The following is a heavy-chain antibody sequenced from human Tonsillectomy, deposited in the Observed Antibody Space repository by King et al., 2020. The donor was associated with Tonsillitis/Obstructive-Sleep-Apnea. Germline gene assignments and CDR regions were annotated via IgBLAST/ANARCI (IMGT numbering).Heavy chain of an antibody. CDR2: INPNSGGT. CDR1: GYIFTGYY. V-gene: IGHV1-2*02. D-gene: IGHD3-3*01. J-gene: IGHJ6*02. CDR3: AREIWSGYYAGSDYGMDV. Sequence: QLVQSGAEVKKPGASVKVSCKASGYIFTGYYMHWVRQAPGQGLEWMGWINPNSGGTNYAQKFQGRVTMTRDTSISTAYMELSRLRSDDTAVYYCAREIWSGYYAGSDYGMDVWGQGTTVTVSS.